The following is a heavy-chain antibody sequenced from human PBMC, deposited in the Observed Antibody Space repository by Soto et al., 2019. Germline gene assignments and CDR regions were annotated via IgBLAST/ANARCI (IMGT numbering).Heavy chain of an antibody. CDR3: AKVSLRYCSGGSCYSGFDY. CDR2: ISYDGSNK. CDR1: GFTFSSYG. D-gene: IGHD2-15*01. Sequence: GVSLRLSCAASGFTFSSYGLHWVLQAPGKGLEWVAVISYDGSNKYYADSVKGRFTISRDNSKNTLYLQMNSLRAEDTAVYYCAKVSLRYCSGGSCYSGFDYWGQGT. V-gene: IGHV3-30*18. J-gene: IGHJ4*02.